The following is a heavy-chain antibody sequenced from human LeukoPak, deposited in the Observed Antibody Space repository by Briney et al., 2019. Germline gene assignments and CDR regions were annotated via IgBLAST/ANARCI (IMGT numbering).Heavy chain of an antibody. V-gene: IGHV1-18*01. J-gene: IGHJ6*02. CDR2: ISAYNGNT. CDR1: GYTFTSYG. CDR3: ARDRTRYYYYYGMDV. Sequence: GASVKVSCKASGYTFTSYGISWVRQAPGQGLEWMGWISAYNGNTNYAQKLQGRVTMTTDTSTSTAYMELRSLRSDDTAVYHCARDRTRYYYYYGMDVWGQGTTVTVSS.